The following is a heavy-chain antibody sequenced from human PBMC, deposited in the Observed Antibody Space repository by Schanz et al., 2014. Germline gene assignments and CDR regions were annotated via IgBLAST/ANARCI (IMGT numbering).Heavy chain of an antibody. CDR3: ARGGPAYYFDD. V-gene: IGHV3-66*01. CDR1: GFSVGNKY. Sequence: EVQLVESGGGLVQPGGSLRLSCAASGFSVGNKYMNWVRQAPGKGLEWVSFIYIDGNTYYADSVKGRFTISRDNSKNTVYIQMNSLRAEDTAVYYCARGGPAYYFDDWGQGTLVTVSS. J-gene: IGHJ4*02. CDR2: IYIDGNT.